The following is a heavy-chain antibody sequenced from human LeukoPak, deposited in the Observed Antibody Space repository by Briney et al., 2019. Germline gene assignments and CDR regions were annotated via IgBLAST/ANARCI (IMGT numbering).Heavy chain of an antibody. Sequence: GGSLRLSCAASGFSVTNNYMTWVRQAPGKGLEWVSVIYSGGSTYYADSVKGRFTISRDNSKNTLYLQMNSLRAEDTAVYYCAREVPDCGWGGWGQGTLVTVSS. CDR2: IYSGGST. D-gene: IGHD2-21*01. J-gene: IGHJ4*02. V-gene: IGHV3-66*01. CDR1: GFSVTNNY. CDR3: AREVPDCGWGG.